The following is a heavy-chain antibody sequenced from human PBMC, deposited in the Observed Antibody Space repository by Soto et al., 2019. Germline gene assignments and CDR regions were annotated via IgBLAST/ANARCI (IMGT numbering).Heavy chain of an antibody. CDR2: IYYSGST. V-gene: IGHV4-59*01. D-gene: IGHD4-17*01. Sequence: QVQLQESGPGLVKPSETLSLTCTVSGGSISSYYWSWIRQPPGKGLEWIGYIYYSGSTNYNPPLKSRVTISVDTSKNQFSLKLSSVTAADTAVYYCARGDYGDYEGYYYYYMDVWGKGTTVTVSS. CDR3: ARGDYGDYEGYYYYYMDV. CDR1: GGSISSYY. J-gene: IGHJ6*03.